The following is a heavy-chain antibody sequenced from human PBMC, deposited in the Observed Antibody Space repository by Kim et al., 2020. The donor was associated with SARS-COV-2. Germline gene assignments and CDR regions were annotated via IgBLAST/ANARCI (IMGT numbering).Heavy chain of an antibody. V-gene: IGHV3-11*05. Sequence: GGSLRLSCAASGFTFSDYYMSWIRQAPGKGLEWVSYISSSSSYTNYADSVKGRFTISRDNAKNSLYLQMNSLRAEDTAVYYCARDSRVPAAMRADAFDIWGQGTMVTVSS. CDR1: GFTFSDYY. J-gene: IGHJ3*02. CDR2: ISSSSSYT. CDR3: ARDSRVPAAMRADAFDI. D-gene: IGHD2-2*01.